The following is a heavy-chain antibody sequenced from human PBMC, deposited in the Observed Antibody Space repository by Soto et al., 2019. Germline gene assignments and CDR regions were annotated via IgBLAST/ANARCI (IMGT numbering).Heavy chain of an antibody. J-gene: IGHJ6*03. CDR3: ARMPRLGFAEYMDV. CDR2: IDWDDDK. CDR1: GFSLSTSGMC. V-gene: IGHV2-70*11. D-gene: IGHD3-10*01. Sequence: TCTFSGFSLSTSGMCVSWIRQPPGKALEWLARIDWDDDKYYSTSLKTRLTISKDTSKNQVVLTVTNMDPVDIATYYCARMPRLGFAEYMDVWGKGTTVTVSS.